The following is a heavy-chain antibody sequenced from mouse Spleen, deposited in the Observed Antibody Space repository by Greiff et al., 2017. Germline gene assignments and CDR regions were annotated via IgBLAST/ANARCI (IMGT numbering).Heavy chain of an antibody. D-gene: IGHD1-1*01. CDR3: ARGYYGSSHWYFDV. Sequence: QVQLQQPGAELVMPGASVKLSCKASGYTFTSYWMHWVKQRPGQGLEWIGEIDPSDSYTNYNQKFKGKATLTVDKSSGTAYMQLSSLTSEDSAVYYCARGYYGSSHWYFDVWGTGTTVTVSS. V-gene: IGHV1-69*01. J-gene: IGHJ1*03. CDR1: GYTFTSYW. CDR2: IDPSDSYT.